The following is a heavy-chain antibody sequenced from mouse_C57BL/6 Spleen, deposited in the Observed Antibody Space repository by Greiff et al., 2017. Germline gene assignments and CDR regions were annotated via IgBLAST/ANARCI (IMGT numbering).Heavy chain of an antibody. V-gene: IGHV1-39*01. J-gene: IGHJ1*03. D-gene: IGHD1-1*01. Sequence: LQESGPELVKPGASVKISCKASGYSFTDYNMNWVKQSNGKSLEWIGVINPNYGTTSYNQKFKGKATLTVDQSSSTAYMQLNSLTSEDSAVYYCARLDGSSLYWYFDVWGTGTTVTVSS. CDR3: ARLDGSSLYWYFDV. CDR2: INPNYGTT. CDR1: GYSFTDYN.